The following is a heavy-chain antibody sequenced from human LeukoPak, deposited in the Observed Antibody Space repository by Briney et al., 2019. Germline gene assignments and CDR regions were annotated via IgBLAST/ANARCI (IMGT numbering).Heavy chain of an antibody. CDR2: ISSSGSTI. CDR1: GFTFSDYY. Sequence: GGSLRLSCAASGFTFSDYYMSWIRQAPGKGLEWVSYISSSGSTIYYADSVKGRFTISRDNAKNSLYLQMNSLRAEDTAVYYCARDRRYSSSWYAGDYWGQGTLVTVSS. D-gene: IGHD6-13*01. V-gene: IGHV3-11*01. J-gene: IGHJ4*02. CDR3: ARDRRYSSSWYAGDY.